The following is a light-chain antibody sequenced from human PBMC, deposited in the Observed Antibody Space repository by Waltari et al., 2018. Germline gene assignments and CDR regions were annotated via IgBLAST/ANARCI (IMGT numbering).Light chain of an antibody. CDR3: QQYYSTSWT. CDR2: WAS. Sequence: DIVMTQSLDSLAVSLGERATINCKSSQSVLYSTDNKNYLAWYQQKPRQPPKLLIYWASTPESGLPGRFSGSGSGKVFTLTISSLQAEDVAVYYCQQYYSTSWTFGQGTKVEIK. V-gene: IGKV4-1*01. J-gene: IGKJ1*01. CDR1: QSVLYSTDNKNY.